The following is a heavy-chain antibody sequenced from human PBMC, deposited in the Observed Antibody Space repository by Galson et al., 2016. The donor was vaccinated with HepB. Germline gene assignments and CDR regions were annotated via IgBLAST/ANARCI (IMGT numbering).Heavy chain of an antibody. CDR1: GGSISPYY. D-gene: IGHD1-1*01. Sequence: ETLSLTCTVSGGSISPYYWNWIRQPPGKGLEWIGYIYASGSTDYNPSLKSRVAISIDTSKSQFSLTLTSVTAADTAVYFCAREGYPESGPGSNWFDPWGQGTLVTVSS. CDR2: IYASGST. J-gene: IGHJ5*02. V-gene: IGHV4-59*01. CDR3: AREGYPESGPGSNWFDP.